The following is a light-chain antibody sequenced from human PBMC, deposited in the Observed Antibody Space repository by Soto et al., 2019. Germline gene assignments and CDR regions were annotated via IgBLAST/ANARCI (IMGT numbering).Light chain of an antibody. CDR1: QSVSGSY. Sequence: EIVLTQSPGTLSLSAGERATLSCRASQSVSGSYLAWYQQKPGQAPRLLIYAASSRATGIPDRFSGSGFGTDFTLTISRLEPEDFAVYYCQQYGSSSYTFGQGTKLEIK. V-gene: IGKV3-20*01. CDR3: QQYGSSSYT. CDR2: AAS. J-gene: IGKJ2*01.